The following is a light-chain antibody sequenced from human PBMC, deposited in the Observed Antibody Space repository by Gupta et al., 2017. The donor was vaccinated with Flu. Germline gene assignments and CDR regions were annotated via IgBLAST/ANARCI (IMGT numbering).Light chain of an antibody. J-gene: IGLJ3*02. CDR1: SSNIGAGYD. V-gene: IGLV1-40*01. CDR2: GNS. CDR3: QSYDSSLSGWV. Sequence: VLTQPPSVPGAPGQRVTIPCTGSSSNIGAGYDVHWYQQLPGTAPKLLIYGNSNRPSGVPDRFSGSKSGTSASLAITGLQAEDEADYYCQSYDSSLSGWVFGGGTKLTVL.